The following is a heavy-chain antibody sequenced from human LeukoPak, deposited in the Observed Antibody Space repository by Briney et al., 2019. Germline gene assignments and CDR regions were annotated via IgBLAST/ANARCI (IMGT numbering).Heavy chain of an antibody. J-gene: IGHJ4*02. V-gene: IGHV4-38-2*02. CDR3: ARDPVRLDYNHGYFDY. CDR2: VSQRGNT. CDR1: GYSISSGNY. D-gene: IGHD4-11*01. Sequence: SETLSLTCTVSGYSISSGNYWGWIRQTPGKGLEWIASVSQRGNTYYNPSLESRVTISIDTSENQFSLKVRSVTATDTAVYYCARDPVRLDYNHGYFDYWGQGIMVTVSS.